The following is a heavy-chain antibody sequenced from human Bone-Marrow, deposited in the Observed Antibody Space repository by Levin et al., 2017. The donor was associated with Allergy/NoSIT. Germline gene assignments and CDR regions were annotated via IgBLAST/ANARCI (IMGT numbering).Heavy chain of an antibody. CDR2: INRDGSDT. J-gene: IGHJ6*02. D-gene: IGHD2-15*01. Sequence: LSLTCAASGFTFTSYWMQWVRQAPGQGPVWVSRINRDGSDTTHADSVRGRFTFSRDNAKNTVYLQMNSLRAEDTAVYYCARGGAGCSGDGCLSSYYGMDVRGQGTAVTVSS. V-gene: IGHV3-74*03. CDR3: ARGGAGCSGDGCLSSYYGMDV. CDR1: GFTFTSYW.